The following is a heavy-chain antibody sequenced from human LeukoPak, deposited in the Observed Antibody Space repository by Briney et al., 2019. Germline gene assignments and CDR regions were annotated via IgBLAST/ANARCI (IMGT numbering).Heavy chain of an antibody. CDR3: ASHKRRGYSGYAGGLEY. Sequence: GGSLRLSCAAAGLTVSSNFMSRVRQAPGKGLEWVSIIHLGGAAYYADSVKGRFTISRDNSKNTLYLQMNSLRAEDTAVYYCASHKRRGYSGYAGGLEYWGQGTLVTASS. CDR1: GLTVSSNF. V-gene: IGHV3-66*04. CDR2: IHLGGAA. D-gene: IGHD5-12*01. J-gene: IGHJ4*02.